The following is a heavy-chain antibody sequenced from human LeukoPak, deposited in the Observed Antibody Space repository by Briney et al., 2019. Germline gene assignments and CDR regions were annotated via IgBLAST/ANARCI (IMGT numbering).Heavy chain of an antibody. J-gene: IGHJ4*02. Sequence: GGSLRLSCAASEFSVGSNYMTWIRQAPGKGLDWVSYISTSGSGSTRYYADSVKGRFTISRDNAKNSLYLQMNSLRAEDTAVYYCARGWGLAAVTLDSWGQGTLVTVSS. CDR1: EFSVGSNY. CDR3: ARGWGLAAVTLDS. CDR2: ISTSGSGSTR. D-gene: IGHD4-23*01. V-gene: IGHV3-11*04.